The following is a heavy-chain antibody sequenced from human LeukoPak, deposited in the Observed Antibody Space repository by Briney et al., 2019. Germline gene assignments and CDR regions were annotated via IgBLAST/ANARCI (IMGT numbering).Heavy chain of an antibody. CDR3: ASGGIYYGAAFDF. D-gene: IGHD1-26*01. CDR1: GFTFSNHG. J-gene: IGHJ4*02. V-gene: IGHV3-20*04. CDR2: INWNGGST. Sequence: GGTLRLSCAASGFTFSNHGMNWVRQAPGKGLEWVSGINWNGGSTGYADSVKGRFTISRDNAKNSLYLQMNSLRAEDTALYYCASGGIYYGAAFDFWGQGSLVTVSA.